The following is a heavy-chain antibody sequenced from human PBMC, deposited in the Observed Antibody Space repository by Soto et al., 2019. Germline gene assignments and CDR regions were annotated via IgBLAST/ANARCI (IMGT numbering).Heavy chain of an antibody. CDR3: ARLLAAAFNWFDP. CDR1: GGSISSSNW. D-gene: IGHD6-13*01. V-gene: IGHV4-4*02. J-gene: IGHJ5*02. Sequence: SETLSLTCAVSGGSISSSNWWSWVRQPPGKGLEWIGEIYHSGSTNYNPSLKSRVTISVDKSKNQFSLKLSSVTAADTAVYYCARLLAAAFNWFDPWGQGTLVTVSS. CDR2: IYHSGST.